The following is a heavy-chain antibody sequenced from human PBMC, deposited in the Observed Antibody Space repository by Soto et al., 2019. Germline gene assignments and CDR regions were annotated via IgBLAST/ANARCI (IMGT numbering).Heavy chain of an antibody. CDR3: AESFTIFGVVTQNYYYYGMDV. Sequence: QVQLVESGGGVVQPGRSLRLSCAASGFTFSSYGMHWVRQAPGKGLEWVAVISYDGSNKYYADSVKGRFTISRDNSKNTLYLQMNSLRAEDTAVYYCAESFTIFGVVTQNYYYYGMDVWGQGTTVTVSS. CDR2: ISYDGSNK. D-gene: IGHD3-3*01. CDR1: GFTFSSYG. V-gene: IGHV3-30*18. J-gene: IGHJ6*02.